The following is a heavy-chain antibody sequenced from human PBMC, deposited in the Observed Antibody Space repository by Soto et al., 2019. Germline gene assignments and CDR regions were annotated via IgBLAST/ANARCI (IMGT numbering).Heavy chain of an antibody. V-gene: IGHV4-34*01. CDR2: INHSGST. J-gene: IGHJ5*02. CDR3: ERGTYYDFWSGYYPRTNWFDP. D-gene: IGHD3-3*01. CDR1: GGSFSGYY. Sequence: SETLSLTCAVCGGSFSGYYWSWIRQPPGKGLEWIGEINHSGSTNYNPSLKSRVTISVDTSKNQFSLKLSSVTAADTAVYYCERGTYYDFWSGYYPRTNWFDPWGQGTLVTV.